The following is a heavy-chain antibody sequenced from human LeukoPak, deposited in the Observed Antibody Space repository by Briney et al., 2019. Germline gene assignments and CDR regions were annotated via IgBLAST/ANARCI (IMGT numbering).Heavy chain of an antibody. CDR1: GYTLTGYY. CDR3: AKNPYEYYFDY. V-gene: IGHV1-2*02. D-gene: IGHD5-12*01. J-gene: IGHJ4*02. Sequence: ASVKVSCKASGYTLTGYYMHWLRQAPGQGLEWMGWINPNSGDANYAQKFQGRVTMTRDTSISTAYMELSRLTSDDTAVYYGAKNPYEYYFDYWGQGTLVTVSS. CDR2: INPNSGDA.